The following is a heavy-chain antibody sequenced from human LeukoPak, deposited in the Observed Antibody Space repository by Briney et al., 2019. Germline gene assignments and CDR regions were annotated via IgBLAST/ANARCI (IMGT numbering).Heavy chain of an antibody. CDR1: GYTFTNYY. D-gene: IGHD6-19*01. J-gene: IGHJ4*02. CDR3: ARVTYSSGSNYFGY. V-gene: IGHV1-46*01. Sequence: GASVKLSCKASGYTFTNYYLHWVRQAPGQGLEWMGIITHSGGSTNYAEKFQGRVTMTRDTSTSTVYMELSSLRSDDTAVYYCARVTYSSGSNYFGYWGQGTLVTVSS. CDR2: ITHSGGST.